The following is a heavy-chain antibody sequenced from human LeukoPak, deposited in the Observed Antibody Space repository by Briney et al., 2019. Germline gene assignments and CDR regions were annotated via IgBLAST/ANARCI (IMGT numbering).Heavy chain of an antibody. V-gene: IGHV3-15*01. J-gene: IGHJ4*02. D-gene: IGHD5-12*01. CDR2: XKSKTDGGTT. Sequence: RXKSKTDGGTTDYAAPVKGRFTISRDDSKNTLYLQMNSLKTEDTAVYYCTTRGYSGYDVLDYWGQGTLVXVS. CDR3: TTRGYSGYDVLDY.